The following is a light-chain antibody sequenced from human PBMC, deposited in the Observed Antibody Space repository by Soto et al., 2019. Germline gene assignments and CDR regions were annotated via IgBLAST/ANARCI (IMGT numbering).Light chain of an antibody. Sequence: QSALTQPRSVSGSPGQSVAISCTGTSRDIEAYDYVSWYQQHPGKAPKLIISEVNKRPSGVSYRFSGSKSGNTASLTISGLQGEDEADYYCSSYAGSNNDVFGTGTKLTVL. J-gene: IGLJ1*01. CDR3: SSYAGSNNDV. CDR1: SRDIEAYDY. V-gene: IGLV2-11*01. CDR2: EVN.